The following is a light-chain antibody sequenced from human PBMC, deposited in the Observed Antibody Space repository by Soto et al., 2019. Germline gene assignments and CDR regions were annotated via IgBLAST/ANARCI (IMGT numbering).Light chain of an antibody. CDR2: DDN. CDR1: SGDVGAYDR. V-gene: IGLV2-11*01. CDR3: GSWDSSLSAYV. J-gene: IGLJ1*01. Sequence: QSALTQPRSVSGSPGQSVTISCTGTSGDVGAYDRVSWYQHHPTKAPKLIIYDDNKRPSGIPDRFSGSKSGTSATLGITGFQTGDEADYYCGSWDSSLSAYVFGTGTKLTVL.